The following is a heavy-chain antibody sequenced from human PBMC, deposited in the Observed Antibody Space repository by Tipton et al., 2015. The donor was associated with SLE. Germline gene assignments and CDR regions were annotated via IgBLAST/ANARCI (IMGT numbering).Heavy chain of an antibody. D-gene: IGHD2-21*01. Sequence: TLSLTCTVSGGSINSGTDYWSWVRQLPGKGLEWIGYIFHTGSAYYNPSLKSRLTLLIDTSKNQFSLSLNSVTAADTAVYYCAREVIAVSDSDAFDIWGQGTVITVSS. CDR3: AREVIAVSDSDAFDI. V-gene: IGHV4-31*03. CDR2: IFHTGSA. CDR1: GGSINSGTDY. J-gene: IGHJ3*02.